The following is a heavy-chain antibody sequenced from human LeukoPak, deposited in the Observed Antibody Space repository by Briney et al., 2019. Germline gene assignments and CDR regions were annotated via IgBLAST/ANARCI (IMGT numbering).Heavy chain of an antibody. CDR2: INRNGGST. D-gene: IGHD3-16*02. CDR1: GFTFDDYG. Sequence: GGSLRLSCAASGFTFDDYGMSWVRQSPGKGLEWVSGINRNGGSTGYADSVKGRFTISRDDAKNSLYLQMNSLRAEDTAVYYCASYRVKDFTIDYWGQGTLVTVSS. J-gene: IGHJ4*02. CDR3: ASYRVKDFTIDY. V-gene: IGHV3-20*04.